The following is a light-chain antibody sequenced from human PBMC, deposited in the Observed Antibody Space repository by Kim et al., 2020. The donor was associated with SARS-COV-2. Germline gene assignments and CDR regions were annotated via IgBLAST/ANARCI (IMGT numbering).Light chain of an antibody. J-gene: IGKJ1*01. CDR3: RNYNDWHPWT. V-gene: IGKV3-15*01. CDR2: GAS. Sequence: EIVLTQSPATLSVSPGERVTLSCRASQSFGGDLAWCQQKPGQAPRLLIYGASTRATGVPDRFSGRGSGTEFILTISSLQSEDFALYYCRNYNDWHPWTFGQGTKVDIK. CDR1: QSFGGD.